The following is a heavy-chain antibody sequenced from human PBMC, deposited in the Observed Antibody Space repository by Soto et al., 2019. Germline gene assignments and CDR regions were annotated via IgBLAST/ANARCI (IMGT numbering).Heavy chain of an antibody. CDR2: VSHDGRNT. CDR3: EKGGRQWLVTSDFNY. D-gene: IGHD6-19*01. V-gene: IGHV3-30*18. Sequence: GGSLRVSCAASGFTFSEYAMHWVRQAPGKGLEWVAVVSHDGRNTHYADSVKGRFTISRDSSKNTVSLEMTSLRAEDTAVYYCEKGGRQWLVTSDFNYWGQGALVTVSS. J-gene: IGHJ4*02. CDR1: GFTFSEYA.